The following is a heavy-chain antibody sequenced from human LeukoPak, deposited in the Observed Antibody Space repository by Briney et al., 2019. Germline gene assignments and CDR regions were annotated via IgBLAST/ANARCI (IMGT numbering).Heavy chain of an antibody. CDR1: GGSFGGSS. V-gene: IGHV4-34*01. J-gene: IGHJ4*02. CDR3: ARGLTYYYDSSGYYYDY. D-gene: IGHD3-22*01. CDR2: INHSGST. Sequence: SETLSLTCAVYGGSFGGSSWSWIRKPPGKGRDWIGEINHSGSTNYNPSLKSRVTISVDTSKNQFSLKLSSVTAADTAVYYCARGLTYYYDSSGYYYDYWGQGTLVTVSS.